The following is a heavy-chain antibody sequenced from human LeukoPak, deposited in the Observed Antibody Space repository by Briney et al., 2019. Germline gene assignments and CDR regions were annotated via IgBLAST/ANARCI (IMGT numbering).Heavy chain of an antibody. V-gene: IGHV3-21*01. J-gene: IGHJ4*02. CDR1: GFTFSYYN. D-gene: IGHD3-10*01. CDR2: ISSSVSYM. CDR3: ASEDVRAELIGFGESFDF. Sequence: GGSLRLSCAASGFTFSYYNMNWVRQAPGKGLEWVSSISSSVSYMYYADSVKGRFTISRDNAKNSLYLQMNSLRAEDTAVYYCASEDVRAELIGFGESFDFWGQGTLVTVSS.